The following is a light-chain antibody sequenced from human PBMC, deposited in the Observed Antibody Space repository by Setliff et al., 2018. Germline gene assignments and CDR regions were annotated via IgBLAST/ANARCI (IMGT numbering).Light chain of an antibody. CDR1: QSISTW. V-gene: IGKV1-5*03. Sequence: DIQMTQSPSTLSASVGDRVTITCRASQSISTWLAWYQQKAGKAPKLLIYKASSLESGVPSRFSGSGSGTEFTLTINSLQPDDFATYFCQQYDSYPFTFGPGTKVDIK. CDR2: KAS. CDR3: QQYDSYPFT. J-gene: IGKJ3*01.